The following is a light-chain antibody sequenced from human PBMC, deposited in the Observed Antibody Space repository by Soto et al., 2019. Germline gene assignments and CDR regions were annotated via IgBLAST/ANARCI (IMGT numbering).Light chain of an antibody. V-gene: IGKV1-39*01. CDR1: QSISSY. CDR3: QQYGSSPPT. J-gene: IGKJ1*01. CDR2: DAS. Sequence: DIQMTQSPSSLPASVGDRVTITCRASQSISSYLNWYQQKPGKAPKLLICDASTLYSGVPSRFSGSGSGTDFTLTISRLEPEDFAVYYCQQYGSSPPTFGQGTKVDIK.